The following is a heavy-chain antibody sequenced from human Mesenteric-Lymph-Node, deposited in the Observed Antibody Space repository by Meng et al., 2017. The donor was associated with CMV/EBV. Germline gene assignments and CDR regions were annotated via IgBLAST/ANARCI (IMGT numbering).Heavy chain of an antibody. CDR2: IIPRPGIA. CDR3: ARDSGHCSSTGCYNYYHNMDV. Sequence: SVKVSCKASDASFSTSTISWVRQAPGQGLEWMGGIIPRPGIANYAQKFQGRVTITADTSTTTAYMELSSLRSVDTAVYYCARDSGHCSSTGCYNYYHNMDVWGQGTTVTVSS. V-gene: IGHV1-69*10. CDR1: DASFSTST. J-gene: IGHJ6*02. D-gene: IGHD2-2*02.